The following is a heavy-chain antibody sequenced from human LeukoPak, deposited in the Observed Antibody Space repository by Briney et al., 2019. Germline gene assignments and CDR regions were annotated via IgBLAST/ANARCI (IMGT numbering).Heavy chain of an antibody. V-gene: IGHV4-34*01. Sequence: SETLSLTCAVYGGSFSGYYWSWIRQPPGKGLEWIGEINHSGSTNYNPSLKSRVTISVDTSKNQFPLKLSSVTAADTAVYYCARGSVTQRHLNWFDPWGQGTLVTVSS. D-gene: IGHD4-17*01. CDR1: GGSFSGYY. CDR3: ARGSVTQRHLNWFDP. J-gene: IGHJ5*02. CDR2: INHSGST.